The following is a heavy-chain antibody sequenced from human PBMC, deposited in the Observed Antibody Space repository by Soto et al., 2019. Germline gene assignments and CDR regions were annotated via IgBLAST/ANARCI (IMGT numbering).Heavy chain of an antibody. CDR3: AKDRDYPRDQFHY. V-gene: IGHV3-23*01. Sequence: EVQLSESGGGLVQPGGSLRLSCAASGFTFSINAMSWVRQAPGKGLEWVSAISANGQGIYYADSVRGRFTISRDNSKNTVFLHMDSLRAEDTAVYYCAKDRDYPRDQFHYWGQGTLVTVSS. J-gene: IGHJ4*02. CDR2: ISANGQGI. D-gene: IGHD2-2*01. CDR1: GFTFSINA.